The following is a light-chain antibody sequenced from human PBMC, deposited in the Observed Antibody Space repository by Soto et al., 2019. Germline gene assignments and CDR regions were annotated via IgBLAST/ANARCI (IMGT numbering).Light chain of an antibody. Sequence: EVVLTQSPGTLSLSPGDRATLSCRASQSMSVSYIAWYQQKPGQAPRLPIYSTSTRAAGIPDRFTGRGSGTHFTLAISRLEPEDFAVYYCHQFGDSPQTCGQGTTVEV. CDR3: HQFGDSPQT. V-gene: IGKV3-20*01. CDR2: STS. J-gene: IGKJ1*01. CDR1: QSMSVSY.